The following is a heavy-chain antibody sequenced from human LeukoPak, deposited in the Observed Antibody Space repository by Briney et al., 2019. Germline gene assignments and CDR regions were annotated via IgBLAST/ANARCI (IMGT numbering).Heavy chain of an antibody. Sequence: PGGSLRLSCAASGFTFSSYGMHWVRQAPGKGLEWVSAISGSGGSTYYADSVKGRFTISRDNSKNTLYLQMNSLRAEDTAVYYCAKDVWTTVTTLDYWGQGTLVTVSS. D-gene: IGHD4-17*01. CDR1: GFTFSSYG. CDR3: AKDVWTTVTTLDY. CDR2: ISGSGGST. J-gene: IGHJ4*02. V-gene: IGHV3-23*01.